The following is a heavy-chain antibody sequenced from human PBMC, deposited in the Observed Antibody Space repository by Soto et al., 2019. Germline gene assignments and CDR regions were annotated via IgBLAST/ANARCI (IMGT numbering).Heavy chain of an antibody. D-gene: IGHD6-13*01. CDR3: AREGSIAAPEFRAFDI. V-gene: IGHV1-2*02. J-gene: IGHJ3*02. Sequence: GASVKVSCKASGYTFTGYYMHWVRQAPGQGLEWMGWINPNSGGTNYAQKFQGRVTMARDTSISTAYMELSRLRSDDTAVYYCAREGSIAAPEFRAFDIWGQGTMVTVS. CDR2: INPNSGGT. CDR1: GYTFTGYY.